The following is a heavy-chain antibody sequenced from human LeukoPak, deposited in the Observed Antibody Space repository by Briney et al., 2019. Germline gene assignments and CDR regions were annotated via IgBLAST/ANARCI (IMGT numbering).Heavy chain of an antibody. Sequence: PGGSLRLSCAASGFTFSSYEMNWVRQAPGKGLEWVSYISSSGSTIYYADSVRGRFTISRDNAKNSLYLQMNSLRAEDTAVYYCARVQYGSGSYPYTFDYWGQGTPVTVSS. CDR2: ISSSGSTI. J-gene: IGHJ4*02. CDR3: ARVQYGSGSYPYTFDY. D-gene: IGHD3-10*01. CDR1: GFTFSSYE. V-gene: IGHV3-48*03.